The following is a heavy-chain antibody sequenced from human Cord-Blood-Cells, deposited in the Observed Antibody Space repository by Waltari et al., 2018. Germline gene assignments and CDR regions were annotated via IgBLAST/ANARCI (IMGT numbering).Heavy chain of an antibody. Sequence: EVQLVESGGGLVQPGGSLRLSCAASGFTFSSYWMHWVRQAPGKGLVWDSRVNSDSSSTSYADSVKGRFTISRDNAKNALYLQMNSLRAEDTAVYYCRSSIAARRDYWGQGTLVTVSS. CDR3: RSSIAARRDY. D-gene: IGHD6-6*01. V-gene: IGHV3-74*01. CDR1: GFTFSSYW. CDR2: VNSDSSST. J-gene: IGHJ4*02.